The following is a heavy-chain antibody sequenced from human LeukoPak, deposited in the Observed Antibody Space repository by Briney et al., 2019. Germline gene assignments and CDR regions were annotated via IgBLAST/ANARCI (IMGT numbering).Heavy chain of an antibody. CDR1: GGSISSSSYY. Sequence: PSETLSLTCTVSGGSISSSSYYWGWIRQPPGKGLEWIGSIYYSGSTYYNPSLKSRVTISVDTSKNQFSLKLSSVTAADTAVYYCASLQGGATVLDNPSDYWGQGTLVTVSS. CDR3: ASLQGGATVLDNPSDY. D-gene: IGHD1-26*01. J-gene: IGHJ4*02. CDR2: IYYSGST. V-gene: IGHV4-39*01.